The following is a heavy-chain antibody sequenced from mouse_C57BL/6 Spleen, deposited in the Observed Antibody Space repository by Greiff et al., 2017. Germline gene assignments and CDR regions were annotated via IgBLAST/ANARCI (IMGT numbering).Heavy chain of an antibody. Sequence: VQLQQSGAELVKPGASVKMSCKASGYTFTSYWITWVKQRPGQGLEWIGDIYPGSGSTNYNEKFKSKATLTVDTSSSTAYMQLSSLTSEDSAVYYCASSPYYDYDGAWFAYWGQGTLVTVSA. J-gene: IGHJ3*01. CDR2: IYPGSGST. V-gene: IGHV1-55*01. D-gene: IGHD2-4*01. CDR3: ASSPYYDYDGAWFAY. CDR1: GYTFTSYW.